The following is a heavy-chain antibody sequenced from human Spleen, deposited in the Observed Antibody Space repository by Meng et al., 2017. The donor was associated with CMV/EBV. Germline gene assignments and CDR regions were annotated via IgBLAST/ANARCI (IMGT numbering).Heavy chain of an antibody. Sequence: SVKVSCKASGGTFSSYAISWVRQAPGQGLEWMGGIIPIFGTANYAQKFQGRVTITTDESTSTAYMELSSLRSEDTAVYYCASGGLQLWNHYYYGMDVWGQGTTVTVSS. CDR3: ASGGLQLWNHYYYGMDV. J-gene: IGHJ6*02. V-gene: IGHV1-69*05. D-gene: IGHD5-18*01. CDR1: GGTFSSYA. CDR2: IIPIFGTA.